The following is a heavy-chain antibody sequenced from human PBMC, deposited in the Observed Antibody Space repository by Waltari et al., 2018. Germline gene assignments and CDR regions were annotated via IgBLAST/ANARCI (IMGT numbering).Heavy chain of an antibody. CDR1: GGSISSSNW. CDR3: ARVVLMVYAIRSYYYGMDV. Sequence: QVQLQESGPGLVKPSGTLSLTCAVSGGSISSSNWWSWVRQHPGKGLEWIGEIYHSGSTNYPPSLKGRFTLSVDKSKSQFSLKLSSVTASDTAVYYCARVVLMVYAIRSYYYGMDVWGQGTTVTVSS. D-gene: IGHD2-8*01. J-gene: IGHJ6*02. CDR2: IYHSGST. V-gene: IGHV4-4*02.